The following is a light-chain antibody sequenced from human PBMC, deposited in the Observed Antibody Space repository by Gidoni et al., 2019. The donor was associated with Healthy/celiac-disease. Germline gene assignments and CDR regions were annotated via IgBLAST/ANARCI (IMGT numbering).Light chain of an antibody. CDR2: DAH. CDR1: QSVSSY. V-gene: IGKV3-11*01. Sequence: EIVLTQSPATLSLSPGERATLSCRASQSVSSYSAWYQQKPGQAPRLLIYDAHNRATGIPARFSGSGSGTDFTLTISSLEPEDFAVYYCQQRSNWLTFGGGTKVEIK. CDR3: QQRSNWLT. J-gene: IGKJ4*01.